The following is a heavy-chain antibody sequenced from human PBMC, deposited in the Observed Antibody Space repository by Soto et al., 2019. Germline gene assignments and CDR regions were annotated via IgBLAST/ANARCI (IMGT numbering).Heavy chain of an antibody. V-gene: IGHV3-21*01. D-gene: IGHD2-21*01. CDR2: ISSSSSYI. CDR1: GFTFSSYS. Sequence: VQLVESGGGLVKPGGSLRLSCAASGFTFSSYSMNWVRQAPGKGLEWVSSISSSSSYIYYADSVKGRFTISRDNAKNAMYLQMNSLRAVDTAVYYCASGLWGFSWVTRFYGGQGTLVTVSS. J-gene: IGHJ4*02. CDR3: ASGLWGFSWVTRFY.